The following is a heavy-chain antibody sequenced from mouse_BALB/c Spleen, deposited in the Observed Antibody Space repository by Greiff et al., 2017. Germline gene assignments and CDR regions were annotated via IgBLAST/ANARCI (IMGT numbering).Heavy chain of an antibody. CDR3: ARGRYDKDYVMDY. CDR2: IYPGDGDT. CDR1: GYAFSSYW. D-gene: IGHD2-14*01. J-gene: IGHJ4*01. Sequence: QVQLKQSGAELVRPGSSVKISCKASGYAFSSYWMNWVKQRPGQGLEWIGQIYPGDGDTNYNGKFKGKATLTADKSSSTAYMQLSSLTSEDSAVYFCARGRYDKDYVMDYWGQGTSVTVSS. V-gene: IGHV1-80*01.